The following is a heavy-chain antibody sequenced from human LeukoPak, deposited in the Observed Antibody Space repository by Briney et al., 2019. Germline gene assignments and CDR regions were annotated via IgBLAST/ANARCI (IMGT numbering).Heavy chain of an antibody. V-gene: IGHV4-31*03. J-gene: IGHJ6*02. CDR2: IYYSGST. CDR1: GGSISSGGYY. CDR3: ARDRRSQGYGMDV. Sequence: SETLSLTCTVSGGSISSGGYYWSWIRQHPGKGLEWIGYIYYSGSTYYNPSLKSRVTISVDTSKNQFSLKLSSVTAADTAAYYCARDRRSQGYGMDVWGQGTTVTVSS.